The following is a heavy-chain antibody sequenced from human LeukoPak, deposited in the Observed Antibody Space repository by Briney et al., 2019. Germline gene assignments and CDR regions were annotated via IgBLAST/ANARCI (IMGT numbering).Heavy chain of an antibody. D-gene: IGHD2-15*01. Sequence: SETLSLTCTVSGGSISTYHWSWIRQPAGKGLEWIGRIYSNEDTRYNPSLKSRVTMSVDTSKNQFSLKLSSVTAADTAAYYCARAAGASGGQYFDYWGQRTLVAVSS. V-gene: IGHV4-4*07. CDR3: ARAAGASGGQYFDY. J-gene: IGHJ4*02. CDR1: GGSISTYH. CDR2: IYSNEDT.